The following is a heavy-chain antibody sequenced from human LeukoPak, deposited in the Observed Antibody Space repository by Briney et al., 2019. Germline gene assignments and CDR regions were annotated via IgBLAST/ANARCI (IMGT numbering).Heavy chain of an antibody. J-gene: IGHJ4*02. CDR2: IFGNGDTT. CDR1: GFSFSSYA. D-gene: IGHD3-10*01. Sequence: PGGSLRLSCAASGFSFSSYAMNWVRQAPGKGLERVSIIFGNGDTTYYADSVKGRFTVSRDNSKDTLYLQMNDLRPDDTAIYYCAKRNTMVRGGPCFDYWGQGLLVTVSS. V-gene: IGHV3-23*01. CDR3: AKRNTMVRGGPCFDY.